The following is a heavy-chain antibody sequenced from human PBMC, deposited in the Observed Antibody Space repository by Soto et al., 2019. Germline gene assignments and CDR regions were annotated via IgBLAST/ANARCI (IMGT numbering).Heavy chain of an antibody. CDR2: IYHSGST. V-gene: IGHV4-30-2*01. Sequence: QLQLQESGSGLVKPSQTLSLTCAVSGGSISSGGYSWSWIRQPPGKGLEWIGYIYHSGSTYYNPSLKSRVTTSVDRSKNQFSLKLSSVTAADTAVYYCARVISGGLMSWYAFDIWGQGTMVTVSS. CDR3: ARVISGGLMSWYAFDI. D-gene: IGHD3-10*01. J-gene: IGHJ3*02. CDR1: GGSISSGGYS.